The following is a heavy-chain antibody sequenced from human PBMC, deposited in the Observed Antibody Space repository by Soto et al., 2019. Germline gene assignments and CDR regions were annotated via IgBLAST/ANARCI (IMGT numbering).Heavy chain of an antibody. CDR1: GYTFTGYY. V-gene: IGHV1-2*04. CDR3: ARASTLVVVAATYDY. D-gene: IGHD2-15*01. Sequence: QVQLVQSGAEVKKPGASVKVSCKASGYTFTGYYMHWVRQAPGQGLEWMGWINPNSGGTNYAQKFQGWVTMTRDTSISTAYMELSRLRSDDTAVYYCARASTLVVVAATYDYWGQGTLVTVSS. CDR2: INPNSGGT. J-gene: IGHJ4*02.